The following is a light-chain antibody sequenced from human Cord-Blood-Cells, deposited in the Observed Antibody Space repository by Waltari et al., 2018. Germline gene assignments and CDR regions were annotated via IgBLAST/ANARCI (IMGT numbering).Light chain of an antibody. V-gene: IGLV2-14*01. J-gene: IGLJ2*01. CDR3: SSYTGSSSLV. CDR1: SGDVGGYNY. Sequence: QSALTQTASVSGSPGQSITTSCTGTSGDVGGYNYVTWYQQHPVKASKLMIYEISNGPSGVSNPFAGSKSGNTASLTISVLQAEDEADYYYSSYTGSSSLVFGGWTKLTVL. CDR2: EIS.